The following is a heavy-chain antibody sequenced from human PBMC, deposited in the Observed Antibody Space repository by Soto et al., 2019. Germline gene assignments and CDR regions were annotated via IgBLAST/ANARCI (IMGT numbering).Heavy chain of an antibody. CDR1: GGPFSSRTYS. J-gene: IGHJ6*02. CDR3: ARSPDSSGYYPRRYYYGMDV. CDR2: IYYRGNT. V-gene: IGHV4-39*07. Sequence: ETLSLTCAVSGGPFSSRTYSWGWIRQRPGERLKWIVTIYYRGNTNYNPSLKSRVTISVDKSKNQFSLKLSSVTAADTAVYYCARSPDSSGYYPRRYYYGMDVWGQGTTVTVSS. D-gene: IGHD3-22*01.